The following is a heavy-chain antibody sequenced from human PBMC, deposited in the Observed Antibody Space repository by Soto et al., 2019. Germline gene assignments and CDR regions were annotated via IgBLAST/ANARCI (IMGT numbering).Heavy chain of an antibody. CDR2: ISYDGSNR. CDR1: GFTFSNYA. J-gene: IGHJ3*01. V-gene: IGHV3-30*04. Sequence: QVQLVESGGGVVQPGRSQRLSCAASGFTFSNYAMHWVRQPPGKGLEWVAVISYDGSNRYHADSVKGRFTISRDNSRNTLFRQMNSLRPEDTAVYFCAREWNACDVWGQGTMVTVSS. CDR3: AREWNACDV. D-gene: IGHD5-12*01.